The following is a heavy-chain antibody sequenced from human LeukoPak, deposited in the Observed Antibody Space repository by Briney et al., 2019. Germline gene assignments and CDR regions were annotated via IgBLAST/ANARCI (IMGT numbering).Heavy chain of an antibody. CDR2: IYTSGST. V-gene: IGHV4-4*07. J-gene: IGHJ3*02. Sequence: SETLSLTCTVSGGSISSYYWSWIRQPAGKGLEWIGRIYTSGSTNYNPSLKSRVTMSVDTSKNQFSLKLSSATAADTAVYYCARDLPRNRITMVRDDAFDIWGQGTMVTVSS. CDR3: ARDLPRNRITMVRDDAFDI. D-gene: IGHD3-10*01. CDR1: GGSISSYY.